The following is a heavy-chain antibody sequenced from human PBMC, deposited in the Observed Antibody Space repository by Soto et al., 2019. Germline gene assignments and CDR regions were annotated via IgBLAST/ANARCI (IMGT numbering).Heavy chain of an antibody. CDR2: IYPSDSDT. CDR3: ATRAEYYDFWSGYYGD. D-gene: IGHD3-3*01. J-gene: IGHJ4*02. V-gene: IGHV5-51*01. CDR1: GYSFSTSW. Sequence: GESLKISCKGSGYSFSTSWIGWVRQMSGKGLEWMGTIYPSDSDTRYSPSFQGQVIISADKSTSTAYLQWRSLKASDTAMYYCATRAEYYDFWSGYYGDWGQGTLVTVSS.